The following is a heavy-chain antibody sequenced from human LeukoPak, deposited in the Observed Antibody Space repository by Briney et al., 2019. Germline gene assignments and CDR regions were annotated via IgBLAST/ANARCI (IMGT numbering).Heavy chain of an antibody. V-gene: IGHV4-4*07. CDR2: IYTSGST. Sequence: SETLSLTCTVSGYSISSGYYWGWIRQPAGKGLEWIGRIYTSGSTNYNPSLKSRVTMSVDTSKNQFSLKLSSVTAADTAVYYCARAAGPFDPWGQGTLVTVSS. CDR3: ARAAGPFDP. J-gene: IGHJ5*02. CDR1: GYSISSGYY.